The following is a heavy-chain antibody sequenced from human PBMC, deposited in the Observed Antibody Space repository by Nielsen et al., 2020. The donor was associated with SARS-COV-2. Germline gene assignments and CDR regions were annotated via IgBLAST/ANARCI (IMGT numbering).Heavy chain of an antibody. J-gene: IGHJ6*02. CDR2: IGAGGVSR. Sequence: GESLKISCAASGFTFNSYAMNWVRQAPGKGLEWVSNIGAGGVSRDYADSVKGRFTISRDNSKNSLYLQMNSLRAEDTAVYHCARDGGYCSGGSCYYYGMDVWGQGTTVTVSS. CDR3: ARDGGYCSGGSCYYYGMDV. D-gene: IGHD2-15*01. V-gene: IGHV3-23*01. CDR1: GFTFNSYA.